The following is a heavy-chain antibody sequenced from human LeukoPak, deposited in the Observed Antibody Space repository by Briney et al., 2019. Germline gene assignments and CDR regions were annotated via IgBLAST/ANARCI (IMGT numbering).Heavy chain of an antibody. Sequence: GGSLRLSCAASGFTFSSYELYWVRQAPGKGLEWISYISSSSTIIKYADSVRGRSTISRDDARESLYLQMSSLRADDTAIYYCGASRQYVGAFDIWGQGTLVTVSS. D-gene: IGHD3-16*01. V-gene: IGHV3-48*03. CDR1: GFTFSSYE. CDR2: ISSSSTII. J-gene: IGHJ3*02. CDR3: GASRQYVGAFDI.